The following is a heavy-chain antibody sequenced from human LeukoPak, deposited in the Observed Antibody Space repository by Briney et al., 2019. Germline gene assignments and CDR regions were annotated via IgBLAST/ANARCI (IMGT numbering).Heavy chain of an antibody. CDR1: GFTFSSYA. Sequence: GRSLRLSCAASGFTFSSYAMHWVRQAPGKGLEWVAVISYDGSNKYYADSVKGRFTISRDNSKNTLYLQMNSLRAEDTAVYYCARDRVVVVVAAIFDYWGQGTLVTVSS. J-gene: IGHJ4*02. D-gene: IGHD2-15*01. V-gene: IGHV3-30-3*01. CDR3: ARDRVVVVVAAIFDY. CDR2: ISYDGSNK.